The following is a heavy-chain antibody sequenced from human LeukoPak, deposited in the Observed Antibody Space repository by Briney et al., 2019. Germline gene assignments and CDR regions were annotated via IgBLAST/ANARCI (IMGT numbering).Heavy chain of an antibody. CDR2: IVVGSGNT. CDR3: AARSSYSSGWNFDY. J-gene: IGHJ4*02. Sequence: SVKLSCKASGFTFTSSAVQWARQARGQRLEWIGWIVVGSGNTNYAQKFQERVTITRDVSTSTAYMELSSLRSEDTAVYYCAARSSYSSGWNFDYWGQGTLVTVSS. CDR1: GFTFTSSA. D-gene: IGHD6-19*01. V-gene: IGHV1-58*01.